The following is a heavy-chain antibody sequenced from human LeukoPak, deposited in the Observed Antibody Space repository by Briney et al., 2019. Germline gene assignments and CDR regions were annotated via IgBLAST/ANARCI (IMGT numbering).Heavy chain of an antibody. CDR3: ARLYLSFPLLPGVWGSYRLGAFDI. D-gene: IGHD3-16*02. Sequence: PSETLSLTCTVSGGSTSSYYWSWIRQPPGKGLEWIGYIYYSGSTNYNPSLKSRVTISVDTSKNQFSLKLSSVTAADTAVYYCARLYLSFPLLPGVWGSYRLGAFDIWGQGTMVTVSS. CDR2: IYYSGST. J-gene: IGHJ3*02. V-gene: IGHV4-59*08. CDR1: GGSTSSYY.